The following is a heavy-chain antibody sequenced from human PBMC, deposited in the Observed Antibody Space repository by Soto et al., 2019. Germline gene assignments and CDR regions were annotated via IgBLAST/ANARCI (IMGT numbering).Heavy chain of an antibody. D-gene: IGHD6-19*01. CDR1: GFTFSSTG. V-gene: IGHV3-30*18. CDR3: AKDWGIAVAAH. J-gene: IGHJ4*02. Sequence: QVQLVESGGGVVQPGGALRLSCAASGFTFSSTGMHWVRQAPGKGLEWVAVISHDGGNKYYGDSVKGRFTISRDNSKKTLYLQMNSLRADDTAVYYCAKDWGIAVAAHWGQGTLVTVSS. CDR2: ISHDGGNK.